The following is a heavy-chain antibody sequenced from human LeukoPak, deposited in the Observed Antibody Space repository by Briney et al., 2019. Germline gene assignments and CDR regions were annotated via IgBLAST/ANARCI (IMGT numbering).Heavy chain of an antibody. CDR1: GGSFSGYY. J-gene: IGHJ4*02. CDR2: INHSGST. V-gene: IGHV4-34*01. CDR3: ARGMYYYDSSGYYYGPFDY. D-gene: IGHD3-22*01. Sequence: SETLSLTCAVYGGSFSGYYWSWIRQPPGKGLEWIGEINHSGSTNYNPSLKSRVTISVDTSKNQFSLKLSSVTAADTAVYYCARGMYYYDSSGYYYGPFDYWGQGTLVTVSS.